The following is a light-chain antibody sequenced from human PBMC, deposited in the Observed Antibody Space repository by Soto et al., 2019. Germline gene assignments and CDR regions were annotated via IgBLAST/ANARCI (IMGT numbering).Light chain of an antibody. CDR2: ATS. CDR1: QSVGNN. J-gene: IGKJ4*01. V-gene: IGKV3-15*01. Sequence: EIVVTQSPATLSVSPGERATLSCRASQSVGNNFAWYQQKPGQAPRLLIFATSTRATGVPARFSGSGSGTEFTLTISSLQSEDVAVYYCQQYGVWPLTFGGGAKVEIE. CDR3: QQYGVWPLT.